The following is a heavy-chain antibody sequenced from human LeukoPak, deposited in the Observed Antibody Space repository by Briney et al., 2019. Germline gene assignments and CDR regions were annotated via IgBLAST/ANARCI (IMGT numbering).Heavy chain of an antibody. J-gene: IGHJ4*02. CDR3: ARDQGPRYFDY. Sequence: ASVKVSCKASGYTFSSYYTHWVRQAPGQGLEWMGVINPSVGSTSYAQKFQGRVTMTMDTSTSTVYMELSSLRSEDTAIYYCARDQGPRYFDYWGQGTLVTVSS. CDR2: INPSVGST. CDR1: GYTFSSYY. V-gene: IGHV1-46*01.